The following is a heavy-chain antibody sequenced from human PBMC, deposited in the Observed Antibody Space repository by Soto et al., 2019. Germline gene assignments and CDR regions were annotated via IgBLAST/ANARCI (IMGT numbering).Heavy chain of an antibody. J-gene: IGHJ4*02. D-gene: IGHD3-10*01. CDR2: IKSNTDGGKK. CDR3: AIVLLLNYDLKNGSLGY. V-gene: IGHV3-15*01. Sequence: PGGSLRLSCTASGIIFSNNSINWVRQAPGKGLEWVGRIKSNTDGGKKDYATPVKGRFALSRADSPHTLHLQITGLKAAATADYYCAIVLLLNYDLKNGSLGYWGQGTLVTVSS. CDR1: GIIFSNNS.